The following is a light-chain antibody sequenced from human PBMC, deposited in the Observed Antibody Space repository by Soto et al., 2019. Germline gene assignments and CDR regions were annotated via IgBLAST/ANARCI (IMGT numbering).Light chain of an antibody. J-gene: IGLJ1*01. CDR2: EVS. CDR1: SSDVGAYNH. V-gene: IGLV2-14*01. Sequence: QSVLTQPRSVSGSPGQSVTISCTGTSSDVGAYNHVSWYQQYPGKAPKLTIYEVSNRPSGVSNRFSGSKSGNTASLTISALPAEDESDYSCSSYATSGTRVFGTGTKVTVL. CDR3: SSYATSGTRV.